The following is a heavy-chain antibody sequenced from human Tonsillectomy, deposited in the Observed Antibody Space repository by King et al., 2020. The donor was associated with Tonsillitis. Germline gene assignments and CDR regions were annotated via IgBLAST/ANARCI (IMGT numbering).Heavy chain of an antibody. CDR3: ASTLCGGDCPYYYYYYMDV. CDR1: GGCISSGRYY. CDR2: IYSSRGA. J-gene: IGHJ6*03. Sequence: QLQESCPGLVKPSQTLSLICIVSGGCISSGRYYWSWIRQPAGKGLECIGRIYSSRGATYNPSLQSRATISMDTSKNQFSLMLSSVTAADTAVFYCASTLCGGDCPYYYYYYMDVWGKGTTVTVSS. V-gene: IGHV4-61*02. D-gene: IGHD2-21*02.